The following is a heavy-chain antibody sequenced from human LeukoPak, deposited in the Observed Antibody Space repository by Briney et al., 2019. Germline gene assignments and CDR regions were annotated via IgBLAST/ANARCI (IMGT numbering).Heavy chain of an antibody. CDR3: ARWKLGQLAQPGYYYYYYYMDV. CDR2: IYTSGST. D-gene: IGHD6-6*01. V-gene: IGHV4-4*07. J-gene: IGHJ6*03. Sequence: SETLSLTCTVSGGSISSCYWSWIRQPAGKGLEWIGRIYTSGSTNYNPSLKSRVTMSVDTSKNQFSLKLSSVTAADTAVYYCARWKLGQLAQPGYYYYYYYMDVWGKGTTVTVSS. CDR1: GGSISSCY.